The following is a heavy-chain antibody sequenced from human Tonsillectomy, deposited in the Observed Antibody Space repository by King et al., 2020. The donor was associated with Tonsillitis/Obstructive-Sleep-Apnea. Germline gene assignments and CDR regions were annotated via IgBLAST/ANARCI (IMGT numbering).Heavy chain of an antibody. D-gene: IGHD2-15*01. CDR1: GFTFSSYA. CDR3: ARAYCSGGSCYPDNFYYYYSMDV. V-gene: IGHV3-30*04. CDR2: ISYDGSNR. Sequence: VQLVESGGGVVQPGRSLRLSCAASGFTFSSYAMHWVSQAPGKGLEWVALISYDGSNRYYADSVKGRFTISRDNSKNTLYLQMNSLRAEDTAVYYCARAYCSGGSCYPDNFYYYYSMDVWGQGTTVTVSS. J-gene: IGHJ6*02.